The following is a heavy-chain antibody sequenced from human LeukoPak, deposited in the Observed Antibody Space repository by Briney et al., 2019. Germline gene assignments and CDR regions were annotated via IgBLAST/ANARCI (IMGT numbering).Heavy chain of an antibody. V-gene: IGHV4-39*01. CDR1: GGSISSSSYY. J-gene: IGHJ4*01. D-gene: IGHD4-17*01. CDR2: MYYSGST. CDR3: ARHERDYGDFDY. Sequence: PSETLSLTCTVSGGSISSSSYYWGWIRQPPGKGLEWIGSMYYSGSTYYNLSLKSRVTISVDTSKNQFSLRLSSVTAADTAVYYCARHERDYGDFDYWGHRTLVTVSS.